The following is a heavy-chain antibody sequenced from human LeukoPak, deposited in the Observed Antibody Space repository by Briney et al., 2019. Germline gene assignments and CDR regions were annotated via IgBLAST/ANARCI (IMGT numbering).Heavy chain of an antibody. CDR1: GYSFTDYY. CDR3: ARGREIHGGSDTKLDDY. J-gene: IGHJ4*02. D-gene: IGHD3-10*01. V-gene: IGHV1-2*02. CDR2: ISPRSGDT. Sequence: SVKVSCKASGYSFTDYYMHWVRQAPGQGLEWMGWISPRSGDTRYAQKFQGRVTVTRDTSINTVDMDLSGLTSDDTAVFYCARGREIHGGSDTKLDDYWGQGTLVTVSS.